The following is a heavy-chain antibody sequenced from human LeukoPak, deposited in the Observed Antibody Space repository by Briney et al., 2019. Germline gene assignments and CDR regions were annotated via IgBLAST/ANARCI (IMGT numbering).Heavy chain of an antibody. CDR3: AREGDSYASP. J-gene: IGHJ5*02. CDR1: GGSISSYY. V-gene: IGHV4-59*01. Sequence: SETLSLTCTVSGGSISSYYWSWIRQPPGKGLEWIGYIYYSGSTNYNPSLKSRVTISVDTSKNQFSLKLSSVTAADTAVYYCAREGDSYASPWGQGTLVTVSS. CDR2: IYYSGST. D-gene: IGHD5-18*01.